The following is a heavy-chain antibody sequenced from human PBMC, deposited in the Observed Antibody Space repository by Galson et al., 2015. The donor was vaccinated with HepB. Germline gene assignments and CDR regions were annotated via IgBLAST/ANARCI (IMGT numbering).Heavy chain of an antibody. CDR2: TYYRSKWYN. J-gene: IGHJ5*02. V-gene: IGHV6-1*01. Sequence: CAISGDSVSSNSAAWNWIRQSPSRGLEWLGRTYYRSKWYNDYAVSVKSRITINPDTSKNQFSLQLNSVTPEDTAVYYCARGLSIAAAGWFDPWGQGTLVTVSS. D-gene: IGHD6-13*01. CDR3: ARGLSIAAAGWFDP. CDR1: GDSVSSNSAA.